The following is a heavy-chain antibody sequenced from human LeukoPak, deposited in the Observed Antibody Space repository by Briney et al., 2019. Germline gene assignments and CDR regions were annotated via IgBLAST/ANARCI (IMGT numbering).Heavy chain of an antibody. J-gene: IGHJ4*02. CDR3: ARRIAVAGSPVYYFDY. V-gene: IGHV1-2*02. Sequence: ASVKVSCKASAYTLSGYYMHWVRQAPGQGLEWMGWINPKSGVTNYAQKFQGRVTMTWDTSINTTFMELSGLRSDDTVVYYCARRIAVAGSPVYYFDYWGQGTLVTVSS. D-gene: IGHD6-19*01. CDR2: INPKSGVT. CDR1: AYTLSGYY.